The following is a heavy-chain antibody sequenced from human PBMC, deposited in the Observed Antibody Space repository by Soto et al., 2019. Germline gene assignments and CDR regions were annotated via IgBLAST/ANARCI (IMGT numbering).Heavy chain of an antibody. CDR3: ARAYYYDSSGYYPDAFDI. Sequence: GVSLRLSCAASGFTFISYGMHWVRQAPGKGLEWVAVIWYDGSNKYYADSVKGRFTISRDNSKNTLYLQMNSLRAEDTAVYYCARAYYYDSSGYYPDAFDIWGQGTMVNVSS. CDR1: GFTFISYG. J-gene: IGHJ3*02. V-gene: IGHV3-33*01. CDR2: IWYDGSNK. D-gene: IGHD3-22*01.